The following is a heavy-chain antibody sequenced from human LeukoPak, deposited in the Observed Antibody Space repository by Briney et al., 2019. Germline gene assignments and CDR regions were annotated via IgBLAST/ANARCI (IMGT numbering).Heavy chain of an antibody. D-gene: IGHD1-26*01. J-gene: IGHJ5*02. CDR3: ARTKIPELRYNWFDP. CDR2: INHSGST. Sequence: PSETLSLTCAVYGGSFSGYYWSWIRQPPGKGLEWIGEINHSGSTNYNPSLKSRVTISVDTSKNQFSLKLSSVTAADTAVYYCARTKIPELRYNWFDPWGQGTLVTVSS. CDR1: GGSFSGYY. V-gene: IGHV4-34*01.